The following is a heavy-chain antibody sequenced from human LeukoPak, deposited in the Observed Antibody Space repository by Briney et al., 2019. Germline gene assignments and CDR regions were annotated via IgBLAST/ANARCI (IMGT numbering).Heavy chain of an antibody. CDR1: GFTFGDYA. CDR3: TRYEPFDYYDSSGYYAIGFDY. Sequence: GGSLRLSCTASGFTFGDYAMSWSRQAPGKGLEWVGFIRSKAYGGTTEYAASVKGRFTISRDDSKSIAYLQMNSLKTEDTAVYYCTRYEPFDYYDSSGYYAIGFDYWGQGTLVTVSS. J-gene: IGHJ4*02. V-gene: IGHV3-49*03. D-gene: IGHD3-22*01. CDR2: IRSKAYGGTT.